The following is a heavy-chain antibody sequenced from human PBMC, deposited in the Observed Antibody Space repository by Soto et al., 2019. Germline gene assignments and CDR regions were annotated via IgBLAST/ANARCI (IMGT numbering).Heavy chain of an antibody. V-gene: IGHV2-5*02. Sequence: QITVKESGPTLVKPTQTLTLTCTFSGFSLRTRGVGVGWIRQPPGKALEWLALIYWDDDQRYSPSLKSRLTITKDTSKNQVVLTMTNMDPVDTATYYCGHNDRYWSGYFPYYFDYWGQGTLVTVSS. J-gene: IGHJ4*02. CDR2: IYWDDDQ. CDR1: GFSLRTRGVG. CDR3: GHNDRYWSGYFPYYFDY. D-gene: IGHD3-3*01.